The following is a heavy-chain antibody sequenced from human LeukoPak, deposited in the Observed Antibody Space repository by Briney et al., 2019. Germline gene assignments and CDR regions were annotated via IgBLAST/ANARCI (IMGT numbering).Heavy chain of an antibody. D-gene: IGHD4-17*01. V-gene: IGHV3-23*01. J-gene: IGHJ4*02. CDR2: ISGSGGST. Sequence: GGSLRLSCAASGFTFSIYAMSWVRQAPGKGLEWVSAISGSGGSTYYADSVKGRFTISRDNSKNTLYLQMNSLRAEDTAVYYCAKDPADYGDYHDYWGQGTLVTVSS. CDR1: GFTFSIYA. CDR3: AKDPADYGDYHDY.